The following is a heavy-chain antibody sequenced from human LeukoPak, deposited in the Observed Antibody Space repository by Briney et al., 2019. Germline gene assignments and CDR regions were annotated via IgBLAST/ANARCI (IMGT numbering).Heavy chain of an antibody. Sequence: ASVKVSCKASGYTFTSYYMHWVRQAPGQGLEWMGIINPSGGSTSYAQKFQGRVTMTRDASISTAYMELSRLRSDDTAVYYCARVHSYGHYDYWGQGTLVTVSS. CDR3: ARVHSYGHYDY. CDR2: INPSGGST. J-gene: IGHJ4*02. D-gene: IGHD5-18*01. V-gene: IGHV1-46*01. CDR1: GYTFTSYY.